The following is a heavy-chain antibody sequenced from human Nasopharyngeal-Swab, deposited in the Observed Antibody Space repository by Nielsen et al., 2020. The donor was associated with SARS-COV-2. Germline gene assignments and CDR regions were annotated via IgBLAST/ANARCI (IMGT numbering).Heavy chain of an antibody. V-gene: IGHV3-23*01. J-gene: IGHJ4*02. CDR3: AKASRAATGFDY. CDR2: ITGSGGST. Sequence: GESLKISCAASGFTFSSYAMNWVRQAPGKGLELVSAITGSGGSTYYADSVKGRFTISRDNSKNTLYLQMNSLRAEDTALYYCAKASRAATGFDYWGQGSLVTASS. CDR1: GFTFSSYA. D-gene: IGHD6-13*01.